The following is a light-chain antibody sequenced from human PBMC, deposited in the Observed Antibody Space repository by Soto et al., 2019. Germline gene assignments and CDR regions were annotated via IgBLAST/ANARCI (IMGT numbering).Light chain of an antibody. CDR3: QQYNDWPLLT. V-gene: IGKV3-15*01. Sequence: EIVMTQSPATLSVSPGERATLSCRASQSVSSNLAWYQQKPGQAPRLLIYDASTRATGIPARFSGSGSGTEFTLTISSLQSEDFAVNYCQQYNDWPLLTFGGGTKVEIK. CDR2: DAS. J-gene: IGKJ4*01. CDR1: QSVSSN.